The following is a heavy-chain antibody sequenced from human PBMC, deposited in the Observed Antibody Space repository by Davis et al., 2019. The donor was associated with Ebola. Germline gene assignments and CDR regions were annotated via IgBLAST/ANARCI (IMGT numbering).Heavy chain of an antibody. CDR1: GFIFTVSG. CDR2: IRHDDSDK. J-gene: IGHJ4*02. Sequence: GGSLRLSCAASGFIFTVSGMHCVRQAPGKGLEWVAFIRHDDSDKNYADSVKGRFTISRDDSKNTLYLQLNSLRPEDTAFYYCARDGSNNWSGFFDHWGQGTLVIVSS. CDR3: ARDGSNNWSGFFDH. D-gene: IGHD1-1*01. V-gene: IGHV3-30*02.